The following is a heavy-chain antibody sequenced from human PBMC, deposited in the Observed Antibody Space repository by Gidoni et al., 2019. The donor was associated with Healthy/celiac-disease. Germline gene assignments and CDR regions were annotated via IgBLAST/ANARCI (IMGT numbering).Heavy chain of an antibody. J-gene: IGHJ6*02. D-gene: IGHD3-22*01. Sequence: QVQLVQSGAEVKKPGASVKVSCKASGSTFTGYYMHWVRQAPGQGLEWMGWINPNSGGTNYAQKFQGRVTMTRDTSISTAYMELSRLRSDDTAVYYCARDRGYYYDSSGPRGIYYYYGMDVWGQGTTVTVSS. V-gene: IGHV1-2*02. CDR2: INPNSGGT. CDR3: ARDRGYYYDSSGPRGIYYYYGMDV. CDR1: GSTFTGYY.